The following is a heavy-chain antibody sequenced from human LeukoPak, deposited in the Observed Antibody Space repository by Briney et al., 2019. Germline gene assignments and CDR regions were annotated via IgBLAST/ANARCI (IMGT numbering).Heavy chain of an antibody. CDR1: GYTFTGYY. J-gene: IGHJ5*02. Sequence: ASVTVSCKASGYTFTGYYMHWVRQAPGQGLEWMGWINPNSGGTNYAQKFQGRVTMTRDTSISTAYMELSRLRSVDTAVYYCAREYSSSWYNWFDPWGQGTLVTVSS. D-gene: IGHD6-13*01. V-gene: IGHV1-2*02. CDR3: AREYSSSWYNWFDP. CDR2: INPNSGGT.